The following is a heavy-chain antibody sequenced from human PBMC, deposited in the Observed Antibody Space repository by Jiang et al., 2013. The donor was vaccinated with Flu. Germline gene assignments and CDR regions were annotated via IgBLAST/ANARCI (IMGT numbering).Heavy chain of an antibody. CDR1: GGSISSGGYY. V-gene: IGHV4-31*03. Sequence: PGLVKPSQTLSLTCTVSGGSISSGGYYWSWIRQHPGKGLEWIGYIYYSGSTYYNPSLKSRVTISVDTSKNQFSLKLSSVTAADTAVYYCASHGGVVVAATPPYNWFDPWGQGTLVTVSS. CDR2: IYYSGST. D-gene: IGHD2-15*01. J-gene: IGHJ5*02. CDR3: ASHGGVVVAATPPYNWFDP.